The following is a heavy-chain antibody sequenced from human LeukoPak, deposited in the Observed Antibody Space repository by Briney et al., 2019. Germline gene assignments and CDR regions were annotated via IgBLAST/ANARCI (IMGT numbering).Heavy chain of an antibody. CDR1: GYTFTGYY. CDR2: INPNSGGT. V-gene: IGHV1-2*02. CDR3: AKGVTTGTPY. D-gene: IGHD1-1*01. J-gene: IGHJ4*02. Sequence: GASVKVSCKASGYTFTGYYMHWVRQAPGQGLEWMGWINPNSGGTNYAQKFQGRVTMTRDTSISTAYMELTRLTSDDTAVYYCAKGVTTGTPYWGQGTLVTVSP.